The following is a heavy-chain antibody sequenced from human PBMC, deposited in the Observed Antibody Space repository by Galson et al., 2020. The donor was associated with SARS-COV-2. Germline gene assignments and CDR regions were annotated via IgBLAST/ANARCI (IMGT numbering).Heavy chain of an antibody. V-gene: IGHV4-39*07. CDR1: GDSIRSGSHY. D-gene: IGHD3-3*01. CDR2: LYDNGNT. J-gene: IGHJ3*02. Sequence: SETLSLTCAVSGDSIRSGSHYWSWIRQPPGKGLEWIGSLYDNGNTHYKTSLKSRVTMSLDTSRNQFSLRLNSVTAADTAVYFCARENVGVWSPSGQRNDGFDIWGQGTLVTVSS. CDR3: ARENVGVWSPSGQRNDGFDI.